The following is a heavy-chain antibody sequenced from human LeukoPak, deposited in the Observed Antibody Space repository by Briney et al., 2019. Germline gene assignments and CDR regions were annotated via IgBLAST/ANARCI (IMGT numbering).Heavy chain of an antibody. V-gene: IGHV1-69*13. CDR2: IIPIFGTA. D-gene: IGHD5-18*01. CDR1: GGTFSSYA. J-gene: IGHJ6*03. CDR3: ARGGYSYGYYYYYMDV. Sequence: SVKVSCKASGGTFSSYAISWVRQAPGQGLEWMGGIIPIFGTANYAQKFQGRVTITADESTSTAYMELSSLRSEDTAVYYCARGGYSYGYYYYYMDVWGKGTTVTVSS.